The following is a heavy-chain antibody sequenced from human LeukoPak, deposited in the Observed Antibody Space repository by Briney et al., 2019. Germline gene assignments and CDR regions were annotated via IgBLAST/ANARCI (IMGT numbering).Heavy chain of an antibody. Sequence: EASVKVSCKASGYTFTGYYMHWVRQAPGQGLEWMGWINPNSGGTNYAQKFQGRVTMTRDTSISTAYMELSRLRSDDTAVYYCARDTVVVTAIAYFDYWGQGTLVTVS. V-gene: IGHV1-2*02. D-gene: IGHD2-21*02. CDR2: INPNSGGT. CDR1: GYTFTGYY. CDR3: ARDTVVVTAIAYFDY. J-gene: IGHJ4*02.